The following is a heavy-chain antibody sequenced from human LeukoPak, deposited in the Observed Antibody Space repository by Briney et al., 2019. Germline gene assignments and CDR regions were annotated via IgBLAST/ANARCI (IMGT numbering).Heavy chain of an antibody. CDR2: IKSDGSNT. J-gene: IGHJ3*02. Sequence: PGGSLRLSCAASGFTFSSYWMHWVRQAPGKGLVWVSRIKSDGSNTNYAGSVKGRFTISRDNAKNTLYLQMNSLRAEDTAVYYCARTYDLSGPSALDIWGQGTVVTVSS. V-gene: IGHV3-74*01. CDR1: GFTFSSYW. CDR3: ARTYDLSGPSALDI. D-gene: IGHD3-22*01.